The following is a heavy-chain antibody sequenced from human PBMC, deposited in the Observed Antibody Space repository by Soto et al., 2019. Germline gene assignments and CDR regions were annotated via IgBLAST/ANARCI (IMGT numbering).Heavy chain of an antibody. CDR2: IIPIFGTA. V-gene: IGHV1-69*13. CDR3: ARDSRVVATIDYYYYGMDV. D-gene: IGHD5-12*01. Sequence: SVKVSCQASGGTFSSYAISRVRKAPGQGLEWMGGIIPIFGTANYARKFQGRVTITADESTSTAYMELSSLRSEDTAVYYCARDSRVVATIDYYYYGMDVWGQGTTVTVSS. J-gene: IGHJ6*02. CDR1: GGTFSSYA.